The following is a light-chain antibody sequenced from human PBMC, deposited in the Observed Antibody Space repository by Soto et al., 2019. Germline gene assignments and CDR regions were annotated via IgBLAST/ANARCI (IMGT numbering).Light chain of an antibody. CDR1: SSDVDGYNH. V-gene: IGLV2-14*01. CDR3: CSYTSLSTVV. Sequence: QSVLTQPASVSGSPGQSITISCTGTSSDVDGYNHVSWYQHSPGKAPKLILFAVSDRPSGVSHRFSGSKSGNTASLTISGLQADDEADYYCCSYTSLSTVVFGGGTKLTVL. CDR2: AVS. J-gene: IGLJ2*01.